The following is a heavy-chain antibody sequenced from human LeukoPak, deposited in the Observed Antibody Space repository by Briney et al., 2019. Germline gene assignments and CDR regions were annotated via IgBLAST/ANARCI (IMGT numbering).Heavy chain of an antibody. CDR3: VKGQMDY. CDR2: IGISGVST. CDR1: GFTFTRYA. V-gene: IGHV3-64D*06. Sequence: GGSLRLSCSASGFTFTRYAMHWVRQAPGKGLEYVSAIGISGVSTYYADSVKGRFTISRDNSKNTLYLQMSTQRAEDTAVYYCVKGQMDYWGQGTLVTVSS. J-gene: IGHJ4*02. D-gene: IGHD5-24*01.